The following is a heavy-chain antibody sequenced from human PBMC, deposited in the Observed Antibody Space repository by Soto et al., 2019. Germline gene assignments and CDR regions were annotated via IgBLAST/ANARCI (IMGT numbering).Heavy chain of an antibody. CDR1: GFTFSSYE. Sequence: PGGSLRLSCAASGFTFSSYEMNWVRQAPGKGLEWVSYISSSGSTIYYADSVKGRFTISRDNAKNSLYLQMNSLRAEDTAVYYCARYHIGYDAFDIWGQGTMVTVS. CDR2: ISSSGSTI. D-gene: IGHD5-18*01. J-gene: IGHJ3*02. V-gene: IGHV3-48*03. CDR3: ARYHIGYDAFDI.